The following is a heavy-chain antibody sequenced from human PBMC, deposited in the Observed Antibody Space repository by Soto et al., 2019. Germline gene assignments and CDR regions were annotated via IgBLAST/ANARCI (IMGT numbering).Heavy chain of an antibody. CDR3: AEGGYRFDY. CDR1: GFTFSSYG. V-gene: IGHV3-30*18. J-gene: IGHJ4*02. Sequence: GGSLRLSCAASGFTFSSYGMHWVRQAPGKGLEWVAVISYDGSNKYYADSVKGRFTISRDNSKNTLYLQMNSLRAEDTAVYYCAEGGYRFDYWGQGPLVTVSS. D-gene: IGHD5-12*01. CDR2: ISYDGSNK.